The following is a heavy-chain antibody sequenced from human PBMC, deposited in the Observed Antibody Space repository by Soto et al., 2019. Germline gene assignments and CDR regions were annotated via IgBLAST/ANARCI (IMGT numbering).Heavy chain of an antibody. V-gene: IGHV3-48*01. CDR2: ISSSSRSR. Sequence: EVQLVESGGGLVQPGGSLRLSCAASGFTFSTYSMNWVRQAPGKGLEWITYISSSSRSRYYADSVKGRFTISRDNGKNSLYLQMNSLRAEDTAVYYCARAYGDYVDDAFDIWGQGTMVTVSS. CDR3: ARAYGDYVDDAFDI. J-gene: IGHJ3*02. CDR1: GFTFSTYS. D-gene: IGHD4-17*01.